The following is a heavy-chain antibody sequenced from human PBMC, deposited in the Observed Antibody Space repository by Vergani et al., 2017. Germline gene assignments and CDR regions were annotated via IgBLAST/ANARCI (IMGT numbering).Heavy chain of an antibody. D-gene: IGHD2-15*01. Sequence: QLLESGEGLIQPGGSLRLSCAASGFTFNSYAMTWVRQAPGKGLEWVSGINNNGGSTYYADSGKGRFTISRDNSKNTLYLQMTDLRAEDTAKYYCAKGCGGTSCPYGGGAFDVWGHGTMVTVSS. J-gene: IGHJ3*01. CDR2: INNNGGST. CDR1: GFTFNSYA. CDR3: AKGCGGTSCPYGGGAFDV. V-gene: IGHV3-23*01.